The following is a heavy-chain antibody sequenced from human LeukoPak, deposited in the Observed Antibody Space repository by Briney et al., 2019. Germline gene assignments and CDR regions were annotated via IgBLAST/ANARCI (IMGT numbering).Heavy chain of an antibody. D-gene: IGHD1-26*01. CDR3: ARRRVGAISSYNWFDP. Sequence: SETLSLTCTVSGGSISSYYWSWIRQPPGKGLEWIGYIYYTGSTNYNPSLKSRVTISIDTSKNQFSLKLNSVTAADTAVYYCARRRVGAISSYNWFDPWGQGTLVTVSS. V-gene: IGHV4-59*08. J-gene: IGHJ5*02. CDR2: IYYTGST. CDR1: GGSISSYY.